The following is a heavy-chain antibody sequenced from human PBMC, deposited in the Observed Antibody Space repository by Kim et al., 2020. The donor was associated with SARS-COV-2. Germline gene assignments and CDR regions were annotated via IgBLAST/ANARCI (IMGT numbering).Heavy chain of an antibody. CDR3: AIHLEIGYYSGNYLGSVDI. Sequence: SETLSLTCTVSGGSMTNSGFYWVWIRQPPGKGLEWIASIYYSGTTHYNPSLMSFKSRVTMSVDTSKNQFSLKLTSVTVADTAVYYCAIHLEIGYYSGNYLGSVDIWGQGTTVSVSS. CDR1: GGSMTNSGFY. CDR2: IYYSGTT. J-gene: IGHJ3*02. V-gene: IGHV4-39*01. D-gene: IGHD2-15*01.